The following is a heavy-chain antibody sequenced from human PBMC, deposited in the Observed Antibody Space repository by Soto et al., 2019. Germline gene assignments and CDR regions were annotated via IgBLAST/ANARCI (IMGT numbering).Heavy chain of an antibody. Sequence: GASVLVSCKGSGYSFISYGISWVLQAPGRGVEWMGRVSPYDGHTNYAQNLQDRVAMTTDTSTNKAFLELRSLSSDDTAVYFCARDGHTNIVNLYAYDIWGQGTMVTVSS. D-gene: IGHD2-15*01. CDR2: VSPYDGHT. CDR3: ARDGHTNIVNLYAYDI. V-gene: IGHV1-18*04. J-gene: IGHJ3*02. CDR1: GYSFISYG.